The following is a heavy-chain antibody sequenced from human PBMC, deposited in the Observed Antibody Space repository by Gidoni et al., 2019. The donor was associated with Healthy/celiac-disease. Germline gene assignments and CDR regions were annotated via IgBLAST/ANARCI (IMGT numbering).Heavy chain of an antibody. Sequence: QVQLVQSGAEVKKPGSSVKVSCKASGGTFSSYAISWVRQAPGQGLEWMGGIIPIFGTANYAQKFQGRVTITADESTSTAYMELSSLRSEDTAVYYCASYVPADTVTTFSYYYGMDVWGQGTTVTASS. CDR3: ASYVPADTVTTFSYYYGMDV. D-gene: IGHD4-4*01. J-gene: IGHJ6*02. CDR1: GGTFSSYA. V-gene: IGHV1-69*01. CDR2: IIPIFGTA.